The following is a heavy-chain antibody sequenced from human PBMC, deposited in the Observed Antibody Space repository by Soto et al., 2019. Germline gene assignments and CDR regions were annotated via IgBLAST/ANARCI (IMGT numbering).Heavy chain of an antibody. CDR2: IYHSGST. Sequence: PSETLSLTCAVSGGSISSGGYSWSWIRQPPGKGLEWIGYIYHSGSTYYNPSLKSRVTISVDRSKNQFSLKLSSVTAADTAVYYCARVGCRGGSCYSGHAFDIWAQGTMVTVSS. CDR3: ARVGCRGGSCYSGHAFDI. V-gene: IGHV4-30-2*01. CDR1: GGSISSGGYS. J-gene: IGHJ3*02. D-gene: IGHD2-15*01.